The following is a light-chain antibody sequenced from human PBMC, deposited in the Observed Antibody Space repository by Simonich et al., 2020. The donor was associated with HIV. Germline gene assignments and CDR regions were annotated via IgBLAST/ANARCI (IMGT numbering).Light chain of an antibody. CDR3: QQYGSLLT. Sequence: EIVMTQSPATLSVSPGTRATLSCRASQSVSSNLAWYQQKRGQPPRLLIYGASIRATGIPDRFSGSVSGTDFTLTISRLEPEDFAVYYCQQYGSLLTFGGGTKVEIK. CDR2: GAS. J-gene: IGKJ4*01. V-gene: IGKV3-20*01. CDR1: QSVSSN.